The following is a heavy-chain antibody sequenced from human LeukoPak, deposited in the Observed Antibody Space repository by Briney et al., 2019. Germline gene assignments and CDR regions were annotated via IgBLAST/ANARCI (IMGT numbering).Heavy chain of an antibody. CDR1: GFTFSSYW. J-gene: IGHJ4*02. CDR2: IKQDGSET. D-gene: IGHD3-3*01. Sequence: GGSLRLSCAASGFTFSSYWMSWVRQAPGEGLEWVANIKQDGSETYYVDSVRGRFTISRDNAKKSLYLQMNSLRAEDTAVYYCARDFWGAYRVDYFDYWGQGTLVTVSS. V-gene: IGHV3-7*01. CDR3: ARDFWGAYRVDYFDY.